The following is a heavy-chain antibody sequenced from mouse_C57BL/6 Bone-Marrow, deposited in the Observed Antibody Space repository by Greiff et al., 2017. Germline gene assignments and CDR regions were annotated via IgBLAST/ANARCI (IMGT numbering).Heavy chain of an antibody. V-gene: IGHV1-9*01. D-gene: IGHD1-1*01. Sequence: VKLQESGAELMKPGASVKLSCKATGYTFTGYWIEWVKQRPGHGLEWIGEILPGSGSTNYNEKFKGKATFTADTSSNTAYMQLSSLTTEDSAIYYCARSGDYYGSSPWYFDVWGTGTTVTVSS. J-gene: IGHJ1*03. CDR2: ILPGSGST. CDR3: ARSGDYYGSSPWYFDV. CDR1: GYTFTGYW.